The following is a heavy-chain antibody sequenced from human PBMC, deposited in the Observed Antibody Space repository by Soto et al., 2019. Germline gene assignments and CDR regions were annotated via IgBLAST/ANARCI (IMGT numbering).Heavy chain of an antibody. V-gene: IGHV3-30*18. J-gene: IGHJ1*01. D-gene: IGHD6-19*01. Sequence: GGSLRLSCAASGFTFSSYGMHWVRQAPGKGLEWVAVISYDGSNKYYADSVKGRFTISRDNSKNTLYLQMNSLRAEDTAVYYCAKAPSPEAYSSGWYEYFQHWGQGTLVTVSS. CDR3: AKAPSPEAYSSGWYEYFQH. CDR1: GFTFSSYG. CDR2: ISYDGSNK.